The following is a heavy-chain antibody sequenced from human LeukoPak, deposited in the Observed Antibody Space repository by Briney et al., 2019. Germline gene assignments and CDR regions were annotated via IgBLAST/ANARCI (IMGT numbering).Heavy chain of an antibody. V-gene: IGHV4-34*01. J-gene: IGHJ6*02. CDR3: ARGRGGRYFDRFSYYYYYGMDV. D-gene: IGHD3-9*01. CDR1: GGSFSGYY. CDR2: IKHSGST. Sequence: SETLSLTCAVYGGSFSGYYWSWIPQPPGKGLGGIGEIKHSGSTNYNPSLKSRVTISVDTSKNQFSLKLSSVTAADTAVYYCARGRGGRYFDRFSYYYYYGMDVWSQGTTVTVSS.